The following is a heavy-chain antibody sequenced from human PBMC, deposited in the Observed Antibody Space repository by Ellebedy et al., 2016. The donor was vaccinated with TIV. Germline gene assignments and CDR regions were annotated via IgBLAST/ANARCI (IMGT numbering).Heavy chain of an antibody. CDR1: GGSISSYY. J-gene: IGHJ5*02. CDR2: IYYSGST. CDR3: ARGVVAATPWFDP. V-gene: IGHV4-59*01. D-gene: IGHD2-15*01. Sequence: MPSETLSLTCTVSGGSISSYYWSWIRQPPGKGLEWIGYIYYSGSTNYNHSLKSRVTISVDTSKNQFSLKLSSVTAADTAVYYCARGVVAATPWFDPWGQGTLVTVSS.